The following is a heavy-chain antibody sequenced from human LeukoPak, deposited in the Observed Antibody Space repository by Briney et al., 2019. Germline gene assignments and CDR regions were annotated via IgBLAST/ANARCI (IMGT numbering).Heavy chain of an antibody. D-gene: IGHD2-15*01. CDR2: INTDGSSR. Sequence: PGGSLRLSCAASGFTFSTHWMHWVRQAPGKGLVWVSRINTDGSSRSYADSVKGRSTISRDNAKNTLYLQMNSLRAEDTAVYYCARDFYSRGYWGQGTLVTVSS. CDR3: ARDFYSRGY. V-gene: IGHV3-74*01. CDR1: GFTFSTHW. J-gene: IGHJ4*02.